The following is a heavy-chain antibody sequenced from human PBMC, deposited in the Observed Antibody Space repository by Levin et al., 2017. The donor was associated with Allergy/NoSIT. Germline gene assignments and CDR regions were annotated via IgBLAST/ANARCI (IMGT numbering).Heavy chain of an antibody. Sequence: GGSLRLSCAASGFTFSNYAMSWVRQAPGKGLEWVSAITNSGRTYYADSVKDRFTFSRDNSKNTLYLQMNSLRADDTAVYYCAKEMTTVVPVFDYWGQGTLVTVSS. CDR1: GFTFSNYA. D-gene: IGHD4-23*01. J-gene: IGHJ4*02. V-gene: IGHV3-23*01. CDR2: ITNSGRT. CDR3: AKEMTTVVPVFDY.